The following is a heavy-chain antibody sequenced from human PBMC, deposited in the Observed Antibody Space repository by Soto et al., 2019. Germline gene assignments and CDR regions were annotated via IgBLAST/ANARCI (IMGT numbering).Heavy chain of an antibody. CDR1: GFTFSSHW. CDR2: IKQDGSEK. D-gene: IGHD1-26*01. CDR3: ARFIVGATYLDY. Sequence: GGSLRLSCAASGFTFSSHWMSWVRQAPGKGLEWVANIKQDGSEKYYVDSVKGRFTISRDNAKNSLYLQMNSLRAEDTAVYYCARFIVGATYLDYWGQGTLVTVSS. V-gene: IGHV3-7*03. J-gene: IGHJ4*02.